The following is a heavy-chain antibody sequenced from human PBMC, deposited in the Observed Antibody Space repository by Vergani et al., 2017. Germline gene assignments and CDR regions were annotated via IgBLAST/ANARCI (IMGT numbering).Heavy chain of an antibody. Sequence: EVQLLESGGGLVQPGGSLRLSCAASVFTFSSYAMSWVRQGPGKGLEWVSASSGSGGRTYYADSVTGRFTISRANSKNTLYLQMNSLRAEDTAVYYCAKFLGDFWSGYHYXMDVWGKGTTVTVAS. D-gene: IGHD3-3*01. CDR1: VFTFSSYA. V-gene: IGHV3-23*01. J-gene: IGHJ6*03. CDR2: SSGSGGRT. CDR3: AKFLGDFWSGYHYXMDV.